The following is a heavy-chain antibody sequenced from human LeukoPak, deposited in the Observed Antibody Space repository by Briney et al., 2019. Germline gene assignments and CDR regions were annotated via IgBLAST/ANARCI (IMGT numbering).Heavy chain of an antibody. D-gene: IGHD1-14*01. CDR1: GFTFSNSW. CDR3: ATNEGTGAALES. CDR2: INSNSRYI. V-gene: IGHV3-21*01. Sequence: GGSLRLSCAASGFTFSNSWMSWVRQAPGKGLEWVSCINSNSRYIYYADSVKGRFTISSDNAKNSLYLQMNSLRAEDTAVYYCATNEGTGAALESWGQGTLVTVSS. J-gene: IGHJ4*02.